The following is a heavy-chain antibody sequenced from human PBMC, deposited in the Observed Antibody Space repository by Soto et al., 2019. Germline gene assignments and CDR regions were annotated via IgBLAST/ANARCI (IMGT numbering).Heavy chain of an antibody. CDR1: GGSVPSGSYY. J-gene: IGHJ4*02. V-gene: IGHV4-61*01. Sequence: QVQLQESGPGLVKPSESLSLTCTVSGGSVPSGSYYWSWIRQPPGKGLEWIGYIYYSGSTNYNPSLKSRVSISVDTLKNQISLTLSSVTAADTAVYYCARDQGIAAAVFDYWGQGTLVTVSS. CDR2: IYYSGST. CDR3: ARDQGIAAAVFDY. D-gene: IGHD6-25*01.